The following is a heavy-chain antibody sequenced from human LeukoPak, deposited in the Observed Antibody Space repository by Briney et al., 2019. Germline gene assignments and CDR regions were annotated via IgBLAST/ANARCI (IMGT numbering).Heavy chain of an antibody. V-gene: IGHV3-23*01. CDR2: ISGSGDST. J-gene: IGHJ3*02. D-gene: IGHD6-13*01. Sequence: GGSLRLSCAASGFSFSSYAMSWVHQAPGRGLEWVSAISGSGDSTYYADSVKGRFTISRDNSKNTLYLQMNSLRAEDTAVYRCAKVGPIAAAGYGTFDIWGQGTMVTVSS. CDR1: GFSFSSYA. CDR3: AKVGPIAAAGYGTFDI.